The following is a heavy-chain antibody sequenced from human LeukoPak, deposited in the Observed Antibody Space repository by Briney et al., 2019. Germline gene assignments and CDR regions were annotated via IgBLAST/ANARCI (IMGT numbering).Heavy chain of an antibody. CDR2: IYYSGST. CDR1: GGSIDSYF. CDR3: ARRLSSFYYFDY. Sequence: SETLSLTCTVSGGSIDSYFWGWIRQPPGKGLEWIGYIYYSGSTNYNPSLKSRVTISLDTSKNQFSLKLNSVTAADTAVYYCARRLSSFYYFDYWGQGILVTVSS. D-gene: IGHD2-15*01. V-gene: IGHV4-59*01. J-gene: IGHJ4*02.